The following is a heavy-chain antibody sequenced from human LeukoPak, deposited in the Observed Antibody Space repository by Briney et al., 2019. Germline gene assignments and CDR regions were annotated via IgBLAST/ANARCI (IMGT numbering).Heavy chain of an antibody. V-gene: IGHV5-51*01. CDR1: GYSFTSYW. Sequence: GESLKISCKDSGYSFTSYWIGWVRQMPRKGLEGMGIIYPGDSDTRYSPSAQGQVTISTDKSISPAYLQWSSVKAADTAMYYCAREPLEGRWFDPWGQGTLVTVSS. CDR3: AREPLEGRWFDP. J-gene: IGHJ5*02. CDR2: IYPGDSDT.